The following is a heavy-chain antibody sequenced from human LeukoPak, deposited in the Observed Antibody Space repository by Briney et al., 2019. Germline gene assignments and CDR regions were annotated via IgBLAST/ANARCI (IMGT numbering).Heavy chain of an antibody. Sequence: GASVKVSCKASGGTFSSYAISWVRQAPGQGLEWMGRIIPILGIANYAQKFRGRVTITADKSTSTAYMEPSSLRSEDTAVYYCVIGSSFEYFQHWGQGTLVTVSS. CDR1: GGTFSSYA. J-gene: IGHJ1*01. CDR2: IIPILGIA. D-gene: IGHD6-13*01. V-gene: IGHV1-69*04. CDR3: VIGSSFEYFQH.